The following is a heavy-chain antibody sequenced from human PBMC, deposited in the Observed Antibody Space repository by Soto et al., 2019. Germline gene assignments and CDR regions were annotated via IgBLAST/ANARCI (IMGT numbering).Heavy chain of an antibody. Sequence: GEALGLPHSSYDLTFNNFDMMRGRQAPGKGLKWVSTISGRGVSTYYADSVKGRFTISRDNSRNTLYLQMNILRDDDTAIYLCAQGVQGYGSGFPYYGMDVGGQVNTVTVSS. CDR2: ISGRGVST. D-gene: IGHD6-19*01. CDR3: AQGVQGYGSGFPYYGMDV. J-gene: IGHJ6*02. CDR1: DLTFNNFD. V-gene: IGHV3-23*01.